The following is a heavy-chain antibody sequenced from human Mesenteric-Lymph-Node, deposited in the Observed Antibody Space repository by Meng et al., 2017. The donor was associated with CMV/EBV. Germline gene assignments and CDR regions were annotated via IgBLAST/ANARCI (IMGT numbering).Heavy chain of an antibody. CDR2: IYYRGTT. D-gene: IGHD1-14*01. J-gene: IGHJ4*02. CDR3: ANNVPRNYFDY. V-gene: IGHV4-31*03. Sequence: TVSGASISSGDYSWSWIRQLPGKGLEWIGYIYYRGTTYYNPSLKSRVTISVDKSKNQFSLKLSSVTAADTAVYYCANNVPRNYFDYWGQGSLVTVSS. CDR1: GASISSGDYS.